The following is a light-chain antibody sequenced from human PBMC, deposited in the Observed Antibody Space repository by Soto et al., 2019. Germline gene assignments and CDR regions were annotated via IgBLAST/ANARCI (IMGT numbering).Light chain of an antibody. CDR2: RSS. V-gene: IGKV1-5*03. Sequence: DIQMTQSPSTLSASVGDRVTITCRASQTISNYLTWYQQRPGKAPKLLIYRSSILQNGVPSRFSSSGSGTEFTLTISSMQPDHFATYYCQQYYIYATFGRGTRVEI. CDR1: QTISNY. J-gene: IGKJ4*02. CDR3: QQYYIYAT.